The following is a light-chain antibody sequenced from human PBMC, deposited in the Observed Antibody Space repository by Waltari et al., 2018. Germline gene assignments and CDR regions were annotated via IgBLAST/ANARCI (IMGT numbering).Light chain of an antibody. CDR3: QQYARVPLS. Sequence: DIQMTQSPSSLSASVGDRVSITCQASQDITKSLNWFQQKPGEAPKVLIYDVSSLRTGVPSRFSGSGSGTHCTFTITSLQPEDIGTYFCQQYARVPLSFGGGTKVEIK. CDR1: QDITKS. CDR2: DVS. J-gene: IGKJ4*01. V-gene: IGKV1-33*01.